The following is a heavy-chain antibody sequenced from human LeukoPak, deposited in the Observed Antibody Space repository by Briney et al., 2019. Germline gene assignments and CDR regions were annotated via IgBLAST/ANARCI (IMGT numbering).Heavy chain of an antibody. J-gene: IGHJ4*02. Sequence: GGSLRPSCAASGFPFNAYWMTWVRQAPGKGLEWVANIRQDGDTKYYVDSVKGRFTISRDNAMNSLYLQMNSLRAEDTAIYYCARSLPYGTTWYGRSDFWGQGTLVTVSS. CDR2: IRQDGDTK. CDR3: ARSLPYGTTWYGRSDF. CDR1: GFPFNAYW. D-gene: IGHD6-13*01. V-gene: IGHV3-7*03.